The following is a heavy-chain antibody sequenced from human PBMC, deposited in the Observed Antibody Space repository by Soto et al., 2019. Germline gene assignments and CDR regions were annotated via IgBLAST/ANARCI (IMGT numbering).Heavy chain of an antibody. CDR3: ARRGPGTYFDY. Sequence: PGGSLRLSCAASGFTFSSHTMIWVRQAPGKGLEWVSGIGSNGGSTYADSVKGRFTISRDNSKDTLYLQMNSLRAEDTAVYYCARRGPGTYFDYWGQGTLVTVSS. V-gene: IGHV3-23*01. J-gene: IGHJ4*02. D-gene: IGHD6-13*01. CDR1: GFTFSSHT. CDR2: IGSNGGST.